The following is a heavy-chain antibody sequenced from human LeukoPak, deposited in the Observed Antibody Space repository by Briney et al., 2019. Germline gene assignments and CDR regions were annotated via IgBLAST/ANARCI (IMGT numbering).Heavy chain of an antibody. V-gene: IGHV4-38-2*02. CDR1: GYSISSGYY. Sequence: SETLSLTCTVSGYSISSGYYWGWIRQPPGKGLEWIGSIYYSGSTYYNPSLKSRVTISVDTSKNQFSLKLSSVTAADTAVYYCARDSPRSQWELPNWGQGTLVTVSS. J-gene: IGHJ4*02. CDR3: ARDSPRSQWELPN. CDR2: IYYSGST. D-gene: IGHD1-26*01.